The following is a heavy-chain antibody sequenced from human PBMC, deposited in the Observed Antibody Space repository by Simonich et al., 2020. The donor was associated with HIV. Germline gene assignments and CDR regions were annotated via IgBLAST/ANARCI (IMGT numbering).Heavy chain of an antibody. CDR3: ARRDRELILYFDY. J-gene: IGHJ4*02. Sequence: QVQLQQWGAGLLKPSETLSLTCAVYGGSFSGYYWSWIRQPPEKGLEWIGEINHSGITNYKSSLNSRATISVDKSKNQFSLKLSSVTAADTAIYYCARRDRELILYFDYWGQGNLVTVSS. CDR1: GGSFSGYY. CDR2: INHSGIT. V-gene: IGHV4-34*01. D-gene: IGHD3-3*01.